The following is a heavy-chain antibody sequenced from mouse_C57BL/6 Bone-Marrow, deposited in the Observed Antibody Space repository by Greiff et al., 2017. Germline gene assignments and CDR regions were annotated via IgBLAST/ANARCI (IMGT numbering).Heavy chain of an antibody. CDR1: GFTFNTYA. CDR3: VREDGTGLDY. CDR2: IRSKSSNYAT. Sequence: EVKLVESGGGLVQPKGSLKLSCAASGFTFNTYAMHWVRQAPGKGLEWVAHIRSKSSNYATYYADSVKDRFTISRDDSQSMLYLQMNNLKTEDTAMYYCVREDGTGLDYWGQGTTLTVSS. V-gene: IGHV10-3*01. J-gene: IGHJ2*01. D-gene: IGHD4-1*01.